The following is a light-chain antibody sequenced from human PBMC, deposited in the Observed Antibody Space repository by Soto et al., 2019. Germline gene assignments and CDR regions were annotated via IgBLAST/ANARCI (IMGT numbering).Light chain of an antibody. Sequence: VGMAQSPVSLPVPLGQPAAISCRSSQSLIFDDGNTYLSWFHQRPGQSPRRRIYTVSNRASGDPARFSGSGSCTVFTLKISGLEDGDVGVYYCLQRTHSHWTLRQGTKVDIK. J-gene: IGKJ1*01. CDR2: TVS. V-gene: IGKV2-30*01. CDR1: QSLIFDDGNTY. CDR3: LQRTHSHWT.